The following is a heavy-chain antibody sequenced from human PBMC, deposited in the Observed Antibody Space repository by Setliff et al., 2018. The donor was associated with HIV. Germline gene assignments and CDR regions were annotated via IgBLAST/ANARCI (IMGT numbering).Heavy chain of an antibody. CDR3: ARGKWEPRGYYYYMDV. V-gene: IGHV1-69*13. J-gene: IGHJ6*03. D-gene: IGHD1-26*01. CDR2: IIPIFGTA. Sequence: SVKVSCKPSGYTFSNYDINWVRQAAGQGLEWMGGIIPIFGTANYAQKFQGRVTITADESTSTAYMELSSLRSEDTAVYYCARGKWEPRGYYYYMDVWGKGTTVTVSS. CDR1: GYTFSNYD.